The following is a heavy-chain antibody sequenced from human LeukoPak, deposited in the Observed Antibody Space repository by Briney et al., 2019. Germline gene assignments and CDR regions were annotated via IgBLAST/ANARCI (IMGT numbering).Heavy chain of an antibody. CDR2: ISGSGDST. D-gene: IGHD2-2*02. V-gene: IGHV3-23*01. Sequence: GGSLRLSCAASRFTFNNYAMTWVRQAPGKGLECVSTISGSGDSTHYADSVKGRFTISRDNSKNILYLQMNSLRVEDTAIYYCVKGCSYTGCYTSDYWGQGTLVTVSS. CDR1: RFTFNNYA. J-gene: IGHJ4*02. CDR3: VKGCSYTGCYTSDY.